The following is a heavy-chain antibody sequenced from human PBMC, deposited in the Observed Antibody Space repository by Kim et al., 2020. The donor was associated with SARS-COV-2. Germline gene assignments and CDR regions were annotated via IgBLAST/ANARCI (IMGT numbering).Heavy chain of an antibody. D-gene: IGHD2-2*01. CDR1: GFTFDDYA. CDR3: AKDMGYCSSTSCPFDY. Sequence: GGSLRLSCAASGFTFDDYAMHWVRQAPGKGLEWVSGISWNSGSIGYADSVKGRFTISRDNAKNSLYLQMNSLRAEDTALYYCAKDMGYCSSTSCPFDYWGQGTLVTVSS. J-gene: IGHJ4*02. V-gene: IGHV3-9*01. CDR2: ISWNSGSI.